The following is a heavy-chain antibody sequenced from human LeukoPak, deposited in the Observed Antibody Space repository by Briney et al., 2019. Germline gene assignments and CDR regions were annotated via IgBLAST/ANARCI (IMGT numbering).Heavy chain of an antibody. CDR1: GFTFSSYG. V-gene: IGHV3-30*03. D-gene: IGHD3-22*01. CDR2: ISYDGSNK. Sequence: GGSLRLSCAASGFTFSSYGMHWVRQAPGKGLEWVAVISYDGSNKYYADSVKGRFTISRDNAKNSLYLQMNSLRAEDTAVYYCATLYDSSLYYTRPFDYWGQGTLVTVSS. J-gene: IGHJ4*02. CDR3: ATLYDSSLYYTRPFDY.